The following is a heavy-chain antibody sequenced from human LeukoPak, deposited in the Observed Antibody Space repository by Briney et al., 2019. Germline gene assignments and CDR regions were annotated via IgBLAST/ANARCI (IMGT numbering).Heavy chain of an antibody. CDR3: ARSDYYYYYMDV. CDR1: GFTFSSYW. J-gene: IGHJ6*03. CDR2: INSDGSST. V-gene: IGHV3-74*01. Sequence: GGSLRLSCAASGFTFSSYWMHWVRQAPGKGLVWVSRINSDGSSTSYADSVKGRFTISGDNAKNTLYLQMNSLRAEDTAVYYCARSDYYYYYMDVWGKGTTVTVSS.